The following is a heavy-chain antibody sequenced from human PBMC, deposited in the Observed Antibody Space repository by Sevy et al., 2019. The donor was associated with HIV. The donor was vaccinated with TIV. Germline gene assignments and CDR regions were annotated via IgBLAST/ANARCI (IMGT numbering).Heavy chain of an antibody. D-gene: IGHD1-1*01. CDR2: ISWNSVNI. Sequence: GGSLRLSCAASGFTFNDYAMHWVRQVPGKGLEWVASISWNSVNIDYEDSVKGRFTISRDNAKNSLYLQISSLRRDDTAFYYCAKDLNSGTLGWYSLDYWGQGTLVTVSS. CDR3: AKDLNSGTLGWYSLDY. J-gene: IGHJ4*02. CDR1: GFTFNDYA. V-gene: IGHV3-9*01.